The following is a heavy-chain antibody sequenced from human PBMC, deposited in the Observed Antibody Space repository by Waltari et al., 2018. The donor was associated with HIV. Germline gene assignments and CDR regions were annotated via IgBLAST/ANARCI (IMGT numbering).Heavy chain of an antibody. J-gene: IGHJ4*02. CDR3: ARPREFAGDYGLDY. D-gene: IGHD4-17*01. CDR1: GFTFSTYA. Sequence: QVQLVESGGGVVKPGRSLRLSCAASGFTFSTYAIHWVRQAPGKGLEWVALISNEGSNKRYADSVKGRFTISRDNSKNIVFLEVNRLRPEDTAVYYCARPREFAGDYGLDYWGQGTRVTVSS. CDR2: ISNEGSNK. V-gene: IGHV3-30*04.